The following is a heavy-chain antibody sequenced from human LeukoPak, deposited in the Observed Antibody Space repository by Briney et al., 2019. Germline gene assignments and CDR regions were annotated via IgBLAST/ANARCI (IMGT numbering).Heavy chain of an antibody. D-gene: IGHD1-7*01. CDR2: TVSEIDGGTT. J-gene: IGHJ6*02. CDR1: GFTFNYAW. Sequence: GGSLRLSCAASGFTFNYAWMSWVRQVPGKGLEWVGQTVSEIDGGTTDYATPVKGRFTISRDDSKSTLYLQMNSLKIEDTAVYYCTTDEDWNYARKDVWGQGATVIVPS. CDR3: TTDEDWNYARKDV. V-gene: IGHV3-15*04.